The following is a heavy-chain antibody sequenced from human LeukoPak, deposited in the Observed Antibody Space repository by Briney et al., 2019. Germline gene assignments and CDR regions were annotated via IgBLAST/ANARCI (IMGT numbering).Heavy chain of an antibody. CDR3: ARNPTIAVAGKGGAFDI. V-gene: IGHV1-69*04. J-gene: IGHJ3*02. Sequence: AASVKVSCKASGGTFSSYAISWVRQAPGQGLEWMGRIIPILGIANYAQKFQGRVTITADKSTSTAYMELSSLRSEDTAAYYCARNPTIAVAGKGGAFDIWGQGTMVTVPS. CDR1: GGTFSSYA. CDR2: IIPILGIA. D-gene: IGHD6-19*01.